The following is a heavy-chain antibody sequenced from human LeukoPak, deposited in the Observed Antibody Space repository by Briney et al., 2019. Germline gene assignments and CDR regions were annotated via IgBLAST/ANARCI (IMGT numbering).Heavy chain of an antibody. D-gene: IGHD6-19*01. Sequence: ASVKVSCKASGYTFTCCAIHWVRQAPGQRLEWMGWINTDNGDTKYSQKFQGRVTITRDTSASTAYMELGSLRSEDTALYYCATRPGMAVAGFDFWGQGTLVTVSS. J-gene: IGHJ4*02. V-gene: IGHV1-3*04. CDR1: GYTFTCCA. CDR2: INTDNGDT. CDR3: ATRPGMAVAGFDF.